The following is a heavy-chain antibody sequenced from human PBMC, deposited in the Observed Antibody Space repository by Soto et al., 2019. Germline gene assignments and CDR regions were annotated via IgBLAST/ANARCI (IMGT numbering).Heavy chain of an antibody. CDR1: GFTFSNAW. CDR2: IKSKTDGGTT. D-gene: IGHD4-17*01. CDR3: TTRTWPSYGDSYYYYYGMDV. J-gene: IGHJ6*02. V-gene: IGHV3-15*07. Sequence: PGGSLRLSCAASGFTFSNAWMNWVRQAPGKGLEWVGRIKSKTDGGTTDYAAPVKGRFTISRDDSKNTLYLQMNSLKTEDTAVYYCTTRTWPSYGDSYYYYYGMDVWGQGTTVTVSS.